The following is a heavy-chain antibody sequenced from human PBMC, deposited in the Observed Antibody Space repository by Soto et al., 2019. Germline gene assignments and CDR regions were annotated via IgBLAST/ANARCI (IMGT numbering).Heavy chain of an antibody. CDR2: ISYDGSNK. D-gene: IGHD3-22*01. CDR3: ARSTYYYDSSGYPGSEYFDY. CDR1: GFTFSSYA. J-gene: IGHJ4*02. V-gene: IGHV3-30-3*01. Sequence: GGSLRLSCAASGFTFSSYAMHWVRQAPGKGLEWVAVISYDGSNKYYADSVKGRFTISRDNSKNTLYLQMNSLRAEDTAVYYCARSTYYYDSSGYPGSEYFDYWGQGTLVTISS.